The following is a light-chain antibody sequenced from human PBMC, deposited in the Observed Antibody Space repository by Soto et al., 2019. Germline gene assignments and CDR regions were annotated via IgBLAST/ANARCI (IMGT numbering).Light chain of an antibody. CDR1: SSDVGGYNY. CDR3: KSYEGSNIYD. CDR2: EVN. V-gene: IGLV2-8*01. Sequence: QSVLAQPPSASGSPGQSVTISCTGTSSDVGGYNYVSWYQQHPGKAPKLMIYEVNKRPSGVPDRFSGSKSGNTASLTVSGLQAEDEADYYCKSYEGSNIYDFGTGTKVTVL. J-gene: IGLJ1*01.